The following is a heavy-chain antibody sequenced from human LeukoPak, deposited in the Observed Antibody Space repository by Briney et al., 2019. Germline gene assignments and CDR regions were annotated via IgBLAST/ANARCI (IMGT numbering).Heavy chain of an antibody. CDR3: AKDKGLAAASTSNWFDP. V-gene: IGHV3-23*01. J-gene: IGHJ5*02. D-gene: IGHD6-13*01. CDR1: GFTFSSYA. CDR2: ISGSGGST. Sequence: PGGSLRLSCAASGFTFSSYAMSWVRQAPGKGLEWVSAISGSGGSTYYADSVKGRFTISRDNSKNTLYLQMNSLRAEDTAVYYCAKDKGLAAASTSNWFDPWGQGTLVTVSS.